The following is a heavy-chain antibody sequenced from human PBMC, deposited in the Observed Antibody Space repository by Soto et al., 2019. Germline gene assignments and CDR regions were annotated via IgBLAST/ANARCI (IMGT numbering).Heavy chain of an antibody. CDR3: VRERGITILGPGLGSRFDGMDV. D-gene: IGHD3-3*01. J-gene: IGHJ6*02. V-gene: IGHV3-48*02. CDR2: ISTRSTTI. CDR1: GFTFSSYS. Sequence: PGGSLRLSCAASGFTFSSYSMNWVRQAPGKGLEWISYISTRSTTIYYGDSVKGRFTISRDSANNSLSLQMSSLRDEDTVVYYCVRERGITILGPGLGSRFDGMDVWGQGTTVTVSS.